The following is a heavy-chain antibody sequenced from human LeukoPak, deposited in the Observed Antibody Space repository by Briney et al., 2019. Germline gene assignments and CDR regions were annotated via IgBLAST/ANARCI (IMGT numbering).Heavy chain of an antibody. Sequence: GGSLRLSCAASGFTFSGSAMHWVRQASGKGLEWVGRIRSKANSYATAYAASVKGRFTISRDDSKNTAYLQMNSLKTEDTAVYYCARGATGICFDYWGQGTLVTVSS. CDR2: IRSKANSYAT. CDR1: GFTFSGSA. CDR3: ARGATGICFDY. J-gene: IGHJ4*02. V-gene: IGHV3-73*01. D-gene: IGHD1-1*01.